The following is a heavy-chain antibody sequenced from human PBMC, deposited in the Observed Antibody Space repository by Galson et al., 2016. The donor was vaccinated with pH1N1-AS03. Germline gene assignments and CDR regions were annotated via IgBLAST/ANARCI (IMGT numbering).Heavy chain of an antibody. V-gene: IGHV1-69*05. CDR3: ANAGKYYDIRRFDY. J-gene: IGHJ4*02. D-gene: IGHD3-9*01. Sequence: SVKVSCKASGLTFSSYAISWVRQAPGQGLEWMGVVKGVFRTTNYAQKVQGRITITRDQSTGTAYMEMSSLRHEDTAVYYCANAGKYYDIRRFDYWGQGTPVTVFS. CDR2: VKGVFRTT. CDR1: GLTFSSYA.